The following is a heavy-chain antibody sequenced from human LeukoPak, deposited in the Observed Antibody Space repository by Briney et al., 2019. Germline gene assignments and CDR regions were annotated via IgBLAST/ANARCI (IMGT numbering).Heavy chain of an antibody. CDR2: IFPSGGEI. Sequence: GGSLRLSCAASGFTFSTFAMIWVRQPPGKGLEWVSSIFPSGGEIHYAASVRGRFTISRDNSKSTLSLQMNSLRAEDTAVYYCAKAPRGDFDYWGQGTLVTVSS. J-gene: IGHJ4*02. CDR1: GFTFSTFA. V-gene: IGHV3-23*01. CDR3: AKAPRGDFDY. D-gene: IGHD1-26*01.